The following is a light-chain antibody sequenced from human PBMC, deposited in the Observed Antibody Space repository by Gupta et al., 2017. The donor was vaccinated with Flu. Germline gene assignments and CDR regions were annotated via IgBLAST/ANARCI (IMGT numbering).Light chain of an antibody. CDR3: AAWDDSLNRYV. V-gene: IGLV1-44*01. Sequence: QSVLPQPPSASGTPGQRVTISCSRSSSNIRSNAVNWYQQFPRTAPKLPIYSNNKRPSVVPDRFSASNSGTSASLAISGLQSEDEANYYCAAWDDSLNRYVFGTGTKVTVL. J-gene: IGLJ1*01. CDR1: SSNIRSNA. CDR2: SNN.